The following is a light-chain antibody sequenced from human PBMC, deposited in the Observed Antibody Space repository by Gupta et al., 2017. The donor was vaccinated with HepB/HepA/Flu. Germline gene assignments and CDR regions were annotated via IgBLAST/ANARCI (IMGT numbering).Light chain of an antibody. CDR3: QQSDGTPRT. Sequence: DIQMTQSPSSLSASIGDTVTITCRASQDINIFLHWYQHKPGAAPNLLIYGASTLQTGVPSRFSGSGSGTYFTLTIRRLQPEDFATYFCQQSDGTPRTFGQGTKVDI. J-gene: IGKJ1*01. CDR2: GAS. CDR1: QDINIF. V-gene: IGKV1-39*01.